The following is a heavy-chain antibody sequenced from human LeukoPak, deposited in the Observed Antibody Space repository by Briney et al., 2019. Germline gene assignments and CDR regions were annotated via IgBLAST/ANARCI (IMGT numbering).Heavy chain of an antibody. CDR3: ARDRYYGSGSYSDY. V-gene: IGHV3-7*01. D-gene: IGHD3-10*01. CDR2: IKQEGSEK. Sequence: PGGSLRLSCAASGFTFSSYWMSWVRQAPGKGLEWVANIKQEGSEKYYVDSVKGRFTISRDNAKNSLYLQMNSLRAEDTAVYYCARDRYYGSGSYSDYWGEETLVTVSS. CDR1: GFTFSSYW. J-gene: IGHJ4*02.